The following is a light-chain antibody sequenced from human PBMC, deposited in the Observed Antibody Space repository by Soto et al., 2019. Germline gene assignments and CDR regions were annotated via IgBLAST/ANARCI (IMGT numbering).Light chain of an antibody. J-gene: IGKJ2*01. CDR1: QSISSW. CDR2: KAS. CDR3: QQYYSSPYT. V-gene: IGKV1-5*03. Sequence: DIQMTQSPSTLSASVGDRVTITCRASQSISSWLAWYQQKPGKAPKLLIYKASSLESGVPSRFSGSGSGTEFTLTISSLQPDDFATYSCQQYYSSPYTFGQGTKLEIK.